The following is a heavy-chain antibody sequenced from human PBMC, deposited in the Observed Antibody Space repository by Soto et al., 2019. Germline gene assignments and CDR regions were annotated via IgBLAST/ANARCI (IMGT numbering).Heavy chain of an antibody. Sequence: KTSQTMPLPGIVCRGAIGNDDYSWSWVRQPPGKGLEWLGYIYHSGPTYYNPSLTSRVTIPVDGSNNQFSLKLTSRTAPHTTLSYGAAVIPATRCLAYCRQGIMVAVSS. V-gene: IGHV4-30-2*01. D-gene: IGHD2-15*01. CDR3: AAVIPATRCLAY. CDR1: RGAIGNDDYS. J-gene: IGHJ4*02. CDR2: IYHSGPT.